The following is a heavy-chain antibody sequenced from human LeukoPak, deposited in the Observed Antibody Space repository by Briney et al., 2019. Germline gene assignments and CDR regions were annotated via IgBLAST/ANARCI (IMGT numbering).Heavy chain of an antibody. D-gene: IGHD6-13*01. J-gene: IGHJ4*02. CDR3: ARGAGASGGRDYFSDY. CDR1: GFTFSSYA. V-gene: IGHV3-30*04. CDR2: ISDDANAI. Sequence: PGRSLRLSCAASGFTFSSYAMHWVRQAPGKGLEWVSVISDDANAIHYTHSVKGRFTISRDNSRNMLYLQMNSLRPEDTAVYYCARGAGASGGRDYFSDYWGQGVLVTVSS.